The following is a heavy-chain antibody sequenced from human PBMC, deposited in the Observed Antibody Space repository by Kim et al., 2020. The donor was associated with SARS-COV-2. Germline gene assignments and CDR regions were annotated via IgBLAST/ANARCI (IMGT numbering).Heavy chain of an antibody. CDR2: ISYDGSNK. CDR3: ARGEYSGSPEVNY. V-gene: IGHV3-30-3*01. Sequence: GGSLRLSCAASGFTFSSYAMHWVRQAPGKGLEWVAVISYDGSNKYYADSVKGRFTISRDNSKNTLYLQMNSLRAEDTAVYYCARGEYSGSPEVNYWGQGTLVTVSS. D-gene: IGHD1-26*01. CDR1: GFTFSSYA. J-gene: IGHJ4*02.